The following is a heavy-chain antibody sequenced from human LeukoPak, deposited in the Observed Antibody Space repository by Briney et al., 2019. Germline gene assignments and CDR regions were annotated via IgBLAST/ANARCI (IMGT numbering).Heavy chain of an antibody. V-gene: IGHV3-30*13. Sequence: PGGSLRLSCAASGFSVTDNYMSWVRQAPGKGLEWVAVISYDGSNKYYADSVKGRFTISRENSKNRLYLQMNSLRAEDTAVYYCARAEGYGGELDSWGQGTLVTVSS. CDR2: ISYDGSNK. CDR3: ARAEGYGGELDS. CDR1: GFSVTDNY. J-gene: IGHJ4*02. D-gene: IGHD4-23*01.